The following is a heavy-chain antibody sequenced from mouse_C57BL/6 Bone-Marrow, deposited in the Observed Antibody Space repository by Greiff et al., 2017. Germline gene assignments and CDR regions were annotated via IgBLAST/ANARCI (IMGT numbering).Heavy chain of an antibody. Sequence: EVKLMESGGGLVKPGGSLKLSCAASGFTFSSYAMSWVRQTPEKRLEWVATISDGGSYTYYPDNVKGRFTISRGNAKNNLYRQMSHLKSEDTAMYYCARAAVVPFDYWGQGTTLTVSS. CDR1: GFTFSSYA. J-gene: IGHJ2*01. V-gene: IGHV5-4*03. CDR3: ARAAVVPFDY. CDR2: ISDGGSYT. D-gene: IGHD1-1*01.